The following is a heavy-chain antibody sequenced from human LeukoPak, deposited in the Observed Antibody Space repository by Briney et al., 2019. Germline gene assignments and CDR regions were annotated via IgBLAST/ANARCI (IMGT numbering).Heavy chain of an antibody. Sequence: NASETLNITSTDSGGSISRYYWSWIRKTPGKGLEWIGYIYYSGSTNYNPALKSLVTISVDTSKNQFSLKLSSVTAADTAVYYCARVGVDSSGYYLLDYWGQGTLVTVSS. J-gene: IGHJ4*02. D-gene: IGHD3-22*01. CDR1: GGSISRYY. CDR2: IYYSGST. CDR3: ARVGVDSSGYYLLDY. V-gene: IGHV4-59*01.